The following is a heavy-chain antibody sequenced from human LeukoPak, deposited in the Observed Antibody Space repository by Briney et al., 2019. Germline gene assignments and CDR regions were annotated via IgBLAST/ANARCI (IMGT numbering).Heavy chain of an antibody. J-gene: IGHJ4*02. Sequence: ASVKVSCKASGYTFTGYYMHWVRQAPGQGLECMGWINPNTGGTNYAQKFQGRVTMTRDTSISIAYMELSSLRSDDTAVYYCARIPLGYSGAYYFDYWGQGTLVTVSP. CDR3: ARIPLGYSGAYYFDY. D-gene: IGHD5-12*01. V-gene: IGHV1-2*02. CDR2: INPNTGGT. CDR1: GYTFTGYY.